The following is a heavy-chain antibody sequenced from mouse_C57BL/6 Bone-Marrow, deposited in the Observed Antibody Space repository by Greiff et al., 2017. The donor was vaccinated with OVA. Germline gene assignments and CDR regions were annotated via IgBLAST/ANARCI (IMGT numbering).Heavy chain of an antibody. CDR3: ARRSSNYLMDY. V-gene: IGHV5-15*04. Sequence: EVKVVESGGGLVQPGGSLKLSCAASGFTFSDYGMAWVRQAPRKGPEWVAFISNLAYSIYYADTVTGRFTISRENAKNTLYLEMSSLRSEDTAMYYCARRSSNYLMDYWGQGTSVTVSS. J-gene: IGHJ4*01. CDR1: GFTFSDYG. CDR2: ISNLAYSI. D-gene: IGHD2-5*01.